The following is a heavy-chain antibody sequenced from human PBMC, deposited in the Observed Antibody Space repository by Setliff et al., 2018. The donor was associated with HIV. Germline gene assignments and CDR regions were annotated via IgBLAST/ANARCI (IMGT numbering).Heavy chain of an antibody. V-gene: IGHV3-30*03. CDR3: IIGNYTNAG. CDR2: ISSDGNTK. CDR1: GFTFSTFG. J-gene: IGHJ4*02. D-gene: IGHD2-2*02. Sequence: GGSLRLSCAASGFTFSTFGMHWVRQAPDKGLEWVAAISSDGNTKYYVNSVKGRFTISRDNSKNTLYMQMNSLRAEATAVYYGIIGNYTNAGWGQGT.